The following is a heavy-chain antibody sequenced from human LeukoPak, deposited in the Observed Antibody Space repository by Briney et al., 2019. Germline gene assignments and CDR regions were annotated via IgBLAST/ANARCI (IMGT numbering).Heavy chain of an antibody. J-gene: IGHJ4*02. Sequence: GGSLRLSCAASGFTFSGSAMHWVRQASGKGLEWVGRIRSKANSYATAYAASVKGRFTISRDNAKNSLYLQMNSLRGEDTAVYYCATYLRSGPIDSWGQGTLVTVSS. CDR2: IRSKANSYAT. V-gene: IGHV3-73*01. D-gene: IGHD4-17*01. CDR3: ATYLRSGPIDS. CDR1: GFTFSGSA.